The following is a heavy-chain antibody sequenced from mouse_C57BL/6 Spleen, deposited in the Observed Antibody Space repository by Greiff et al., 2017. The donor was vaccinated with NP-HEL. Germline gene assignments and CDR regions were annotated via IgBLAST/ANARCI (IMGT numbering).Heavy chain of an antibody. J-gene: IGHJ3*01. CDR3: ASYGNYQAY. D-gene: IGHD2-1*01. CDR1: GYTFTSYW. CDR2: INCNKGST. V-gene: IGHV1-64*01. Sequence: QVQLQQPGAELVKPGASVKLSCKASGYTFTSYWMHWVKQRPGQGLEWIGMINCNKGSTTYNEKFKTKATLTVDKSSTTAYVQLSSLTSDDSAVYYCASYGNYQAYWGLGTLVTVSA.